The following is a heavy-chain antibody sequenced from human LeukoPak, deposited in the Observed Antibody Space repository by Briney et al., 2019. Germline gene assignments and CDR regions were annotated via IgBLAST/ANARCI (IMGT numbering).Heavy chain of an antibody. D-gene: IGHD6-19*01. J-gene: IGHJ5*02. V-gene: IGHV4-39*02. CDR1: GGSISSSGSH. Sequence: SETLSLTCTVSGGSISSSGSHWGWIRQPPGKGLEWIGTIYYSGSAYYTPSLKSRVSISVDTSKNHFSLKLNSVTAADTAMYYCASHLRYSSGWYNWFDPWGQGTPVTVSS. CDR3: ASHLRYSSGWYNWFDP. CDR2: IYYSGSA.